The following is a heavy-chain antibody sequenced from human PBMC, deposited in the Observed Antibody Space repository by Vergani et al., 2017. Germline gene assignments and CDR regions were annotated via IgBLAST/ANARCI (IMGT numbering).Heavy chain of an antibody. D-gene: IGHD3-10*01. CDR3: ARNRILGFGERALGY. CDR1: GYTFTSYY. V-gene: IGHV1-46*01. CDR2: INPSGGST. Sequence: QVQLVQSGAEVKKPGASVKVSCKASGYTFTSYYMHWVRQAPGQGLEWMGIINPSGGSTSYAQKFQGRVTMTRDTSTRTVYMELSSQRSEDTAVYYWARNRILGFGERALGYWGQGTLVTVSS. J-gene: IGHJ4*02.